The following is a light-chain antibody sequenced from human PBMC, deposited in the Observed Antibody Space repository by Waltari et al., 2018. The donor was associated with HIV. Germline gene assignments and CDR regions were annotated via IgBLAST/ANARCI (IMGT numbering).Light chain of an antibody. CDR2: RDK. CDR3: QSADSTGTYWV. J-gene: IGLJ3*02. CDR1: ALPTQY. V-gene: IGLV3-25*03. Sequence: SYELTQPPSASVSPGQTARLPCSGDALPTQYVFWYQQRPGQAPVMVIYRDKERPSGIPDRFSGSSAGTTVTLTISGVQAEDEADYYCQSADSTGTYWVFGGGTKLTVL.